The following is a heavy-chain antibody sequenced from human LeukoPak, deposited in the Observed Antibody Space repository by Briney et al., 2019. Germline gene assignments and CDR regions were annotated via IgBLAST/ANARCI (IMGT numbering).Heavy chain of an antibody. CDR1: GGSFSGYY. CDR2: INHSGST. CDR3: ARVGIDDY. D-gene: IGHD1-26*01. Sequence: PSETLSLTCAVYGGSFSGYYWSWIRQPPGKGLEWIGEINHSGSTNYNPSLKSRVTISVDTSKNQFSLKLSSVTAADTAVYYCARVGIDDYWGQGTLVTVSS. V-gene: IGHV4-34*01. J-gene: IGHJ4*02.